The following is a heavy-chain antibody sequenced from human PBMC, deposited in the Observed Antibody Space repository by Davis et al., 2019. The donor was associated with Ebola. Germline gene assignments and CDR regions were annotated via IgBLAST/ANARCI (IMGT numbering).Heavy chain of an antibody. CDR1: GGPLSGYY. J-gene: IGHJ4*02. D-gene: IGHD6-13*01. CDR2: INHSGST. CDR3: ARMASWNYPDY. Sequence: SETLSLTCAVYGGPLSGYYWSWIRQPPGKGLEWIGEINHSGSTNYNPSLKSRVTISVDTSKNQFSLKLTSVTAADTAVYYCARMASWNYPDYWGQGTLVTVTS. V-gene: IGHV4-34*01.